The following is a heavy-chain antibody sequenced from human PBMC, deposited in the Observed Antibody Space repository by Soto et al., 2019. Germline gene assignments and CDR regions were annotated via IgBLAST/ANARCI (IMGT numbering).Heavy chain of an antibody. V-gene: IGHV1-2*04. J-gene: IGHJ6*02. CDR2: INPNSGGT. CDR1: GYTFTGYY. D-gene: IGHD2-21*02. CDR3: ARERVTQTLYYYYYGMDV. Sequence: ASVKVSCKASGYTFTGYYMYWVRQAPGQGLEWMGWINPNSGGTNYAQKFQGWVTMTRDTSISTAYMELSRLRSDDTAVYYCARERVTQTLYYYYYGMDVWGQGTTVTRLL.